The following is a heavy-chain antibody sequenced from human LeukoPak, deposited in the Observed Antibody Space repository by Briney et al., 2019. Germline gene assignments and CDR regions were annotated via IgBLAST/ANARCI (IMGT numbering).Heavy chain of an antibody. V-gene: IGHV1-69*05. Sequence: SVKVSCKAPGGTFSSYAISWVRQAPGQGLEWMGGIIPIFGTTKYAQKFQGRVTITTDGSTSTAYMELSSLTSEDTALYYCARGSWSNVGYYYYYYMDVWGKGTTVTVSS. CDR1: GGTFSSYA. CDR2: IIPIFGTT. D-gene: IGHD1/OR15-1a*01. J-gene: IGHJ6*03. CDR3: ARGSWSNVGYYYYYYMDV.